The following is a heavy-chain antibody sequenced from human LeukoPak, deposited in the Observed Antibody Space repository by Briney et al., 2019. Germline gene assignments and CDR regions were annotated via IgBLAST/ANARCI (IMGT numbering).Heavy chain of an antibody. CDR2: IYYSGST. J-gene: IGHJ5*02. V-gene: IGHV4-59*08. D-gene: IGHD6-19*01. CDR3: ARHVAGTWFDP. Sequence: SETLSLTCTVSGGSTSSYYWSWIRQPPGKGLEWIGYIYYSGSTNYNPSLKSRVTISVDTSKNQFSLKLSSVTAADTAVYYCARHVAGTWFDPWGQGTLVTVSS. CDR1: GGSTSSYY.